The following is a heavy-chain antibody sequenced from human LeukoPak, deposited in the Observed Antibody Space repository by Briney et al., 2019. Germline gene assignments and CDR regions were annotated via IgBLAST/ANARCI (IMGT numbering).Heavy chain of an antibody. V-gene: IGHV4-4*07. Sequence: PSETLSLTCTVSGGSISSYYWSWIRQPAGKGLEWIGRIYTSGSTNYNPSLKSRVTMSVDTSKNQFSLKLSSVTAADTAVYYCAREWIVVVPAARYYYYYYMDVWGKGTTVTVSS. CDR2: IYTSGST. CDR1: GGSISSYY. D-gene: IGHD2-2*01. CDR3: AREWIVVVPAARYYYYYYMDV. J-gene: IGHJ6*03.